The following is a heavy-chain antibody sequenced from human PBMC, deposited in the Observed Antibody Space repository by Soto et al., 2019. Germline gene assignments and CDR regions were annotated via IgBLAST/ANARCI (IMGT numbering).Heavy chain of an antibody. CDR2: IYHSGST. D-gene: IGHD6-13*01. CDR3: ARDHRARAAAGIRWFDP. J-gene: IGHJ5*02. V-gene: IGHV4-38-2*02. Sequence: SETLSLTCAVSGYSISSGYYWGWIRQPPGKGLEWIGSIYHSGSTYYNPSLKSRVTISVDTSKNQFSLKLSSVTAADTAVYYCARDHRARAAAGIRWFDPRGQGTLVTVSS. CDR1: GYSISSGYY.